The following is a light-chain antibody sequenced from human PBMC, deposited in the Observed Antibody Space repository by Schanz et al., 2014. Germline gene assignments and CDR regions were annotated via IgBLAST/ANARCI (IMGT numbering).Light chain of an antibody. J-gene: IGKJ4*01. Sequence: DIVMTQSPDSLAVSLGERATINCKSSQSVLYSSDNKNYLAWYQQKPGQPPRLLVYWASTRASGVPERFSGSGSGTEFTLTISSLQAEDVAVYFCQQYYFTPQLTFGGGTRVEIK. V-gene: IGKV4-1*01. CDR1: QSVLYSSDNKNY. CDR2: WAS. CDR3: QQYYFTPQLT.